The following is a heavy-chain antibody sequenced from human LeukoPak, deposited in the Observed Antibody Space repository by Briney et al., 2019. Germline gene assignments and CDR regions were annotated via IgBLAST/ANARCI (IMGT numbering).Heavy chain of an antibody. CDR1: GYTFTNYG. Sequence: GASVKVSCKTSGYTFTNYGLSWVRQAPGQGLEWMGWISAYNGNTNYAQMLQGRVTMTTETSTSTAYMELRSLRSDDTAVYYCARAVSSIAARGVSDYWGQGTLVTVSS. CDR2: ISAYNGNT. V-gene: IGHV1-18*01. CDR3: ARAVSSIAARGVSDY. D-gene: IGHD6-6*01. J-gene: IGHJ4*02.